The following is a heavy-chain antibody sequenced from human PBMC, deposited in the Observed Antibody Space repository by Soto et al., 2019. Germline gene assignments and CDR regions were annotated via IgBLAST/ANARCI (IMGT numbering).Heavy chain of an antibody. CDR2: MNPNSGNT. J-gene: IGHJ5*02. Sequence: QVQLVQSGAEVKKPGASVKVSCKASGYTFTSYDINWVRQATGQGLEYLGWMNPNSGNTAYVQKFQGRVTMTWDTSITTAYMELSSLRSEDTAVYFCARGIKYGAYSRWFAPWGQGTRVTVSS. CDR3: ARGIKYGAYSRWFAP. D-gene: IGHD4-17*01. CDR1: GYTFTSYD. V-gene: IGHV1-8*01.